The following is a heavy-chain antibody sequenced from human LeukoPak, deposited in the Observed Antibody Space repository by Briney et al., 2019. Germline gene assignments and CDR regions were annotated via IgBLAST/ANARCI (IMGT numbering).Heavy chain of an antibody. J-gene: IGHJ3*02. CDR2: IYYSGST. D-gene: IGHD6-6*01. Sequence: PSETLSLTCTVSGGSISSSSYYWGWIRQPPGKGLEWIGYIYYSGSTNYNPSLKSRVTISVDTSKNQFSLKLSSVTAADTAVYYCARWAPYSSSSWFGLDAFDIWGQGTMVTVSS. CDR1: GGSISSSSYY. CDR3: ARWAPYSSSSWFGLDAFDI. V-gene: IGHV4-61*05.